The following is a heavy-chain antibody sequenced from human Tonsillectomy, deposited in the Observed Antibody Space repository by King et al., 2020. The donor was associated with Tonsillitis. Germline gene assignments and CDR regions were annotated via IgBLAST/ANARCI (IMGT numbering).Heavy chain of an antibody. CDR3: ARVLRGNYYDSSGYPAY. Sequence: VQLVESGGGLIQPGGSLRLSCAASGFTVSSNYMSWVRQAPGKGLEWVSVIYSVGSTYYADSVKGRLTISRDNSKNTLYLQMNSLRAEDTAVYYCARVLRGNYYDSSGYPAYWGQGTLVTVSS. CDR2: IYSVGST. D-gene: IGHD3-22*01. CDR1: GFTVSSNY. V-gene: IGHV3-53*01. J-gene: IGHJ4*02.